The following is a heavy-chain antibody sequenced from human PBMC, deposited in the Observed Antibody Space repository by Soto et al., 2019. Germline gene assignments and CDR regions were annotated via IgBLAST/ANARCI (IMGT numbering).Heavy chain of an antibody. Sequence: SSETLSLTCAVSGGSFSGYYWSWIRQPPGKGLEWIGEINQSGSTNYNPSLKSRVTISVDTSKNQFSLKLSSVTAADTAVYYCARTYSSSWSPFDYWGQGTLVTVSS. CDR3: ARTYSSSWSPFDY. J-gene: IGHJ4*02. CDR1: GGSFSGYY. D-gene: IGHD6-13*01. CDR2: INQSGST. V-gene: IGHV4-34*01.